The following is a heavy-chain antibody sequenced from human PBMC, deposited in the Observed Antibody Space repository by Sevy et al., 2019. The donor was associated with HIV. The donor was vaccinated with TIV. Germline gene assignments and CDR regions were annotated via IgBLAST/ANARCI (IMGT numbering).Heavy chain of an antibody. CDR2: IYYSGRT. Sequence: SEILSLTCSVSGDSISGYYWSWIRQPPGKGLEWIGYIYYSGRTDYNPSLKSRVTISADTSKNQYSLKLNSVTAADTAVYYCARPYSNFYYAMDVWGQGTTVTVSS. CDR3: ARPYSNFYYAMDV. CDR1: GDSISGYY. J-gene: IGHJ6*02. V-gene: IGHV4-59*01. D-gene: IGHD3-3*02.